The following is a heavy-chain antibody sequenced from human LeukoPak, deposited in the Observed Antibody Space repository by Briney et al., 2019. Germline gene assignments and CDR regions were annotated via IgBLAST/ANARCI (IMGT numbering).Heavy chain of an antibody. J-gene: IGHJ4*02. V-gene: IGHV1-2*02. D-gene: IGHD3-22*01. CDR2: INPNSGAT. CDR3: AREGSGYPY. CDR1: GYTFTGYY. Sequence: GASVKVSCKASGYTFTGYYMHWVRQAPGQGLDWMGWINPNSGATNYAQKFQGRVTMTRDTSIGTAYMEVSRLRSDDTAVFYCAREGSGYPYWGQGTLVTVSS.